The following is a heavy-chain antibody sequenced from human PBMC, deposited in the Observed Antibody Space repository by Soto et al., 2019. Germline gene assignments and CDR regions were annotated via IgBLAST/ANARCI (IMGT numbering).Heavy chain of an antibody. Sequence: PSETLSLTCTVSGGSISSSSYYWGWIRQPPGKGLEWIGSIYYSGSTYYNPSLKSRVTIFVDTSKNQFSLKLSSVTAADTAVYYCARLVYATGGPNDAFDIWGQGTMVTVSS. CDR3: ARLVYATGGPNDAFDI. CDR1: GGSISSSSYY. CDR2: IYYSGST. D-gene: IGHD2-8*01. V-gene: IGHV4-39*01. J-gene: IGHJ3*02.